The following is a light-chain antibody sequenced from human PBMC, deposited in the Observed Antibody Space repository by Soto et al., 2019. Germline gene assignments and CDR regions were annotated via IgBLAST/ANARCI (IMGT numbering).Light chain of an antibody. Sequence: QSVLTQAPSASGTPGQGVTISCSGSSSNIGRNIVNWYQQVPGSAPKLLIYTDNQRPSGVPDRFSGSKSGTSASLAISGLQSGDEADYYCATWDDSLNGVIFGGGTKLTVL. CDR2: TDN. CDR3: ATWDDSLNGVI. J-gene: IGLJ2*01. V-gene: IGLV1-44*01. CDR1: SSNIGRNI.